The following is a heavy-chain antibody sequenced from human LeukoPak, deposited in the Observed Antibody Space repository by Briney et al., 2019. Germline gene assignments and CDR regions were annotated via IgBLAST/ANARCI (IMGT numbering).Heavy chain of an antibody. CDR2: ISYSSSTI. D-gene: IGHD6-19*01. V-gene: IGHV3-48*02. Sequence: GGSLRLSCAASGFTFSSYSMNWVRQAPGKGLEWVSYISYSSSTIYYADSVKGRFTIPRDNAKNSLYLQMNSLRDEDTAVYYCARDERAGSGWYFVYWGQGTLVTVSS. CDR3: ARDERAGSGWYFVY. J-gene: IGHJ4*02. CDR1: GFTFSSYS.